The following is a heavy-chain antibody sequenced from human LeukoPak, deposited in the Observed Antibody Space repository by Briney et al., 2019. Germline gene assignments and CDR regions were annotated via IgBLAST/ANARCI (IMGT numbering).Heavy chain of an antibody. J-gene: IGHJ4*02. CDR3: ARCLSNYDFWSGYPY. V-gene: IGHV3-30-3*01. D-gene: IGHD3-3*01. CDR2: ISYDGSNK. Sequence: GRSLRLSCAASGFTFSSYALHWVRQAPGKGLEWVAVISYDGSNKYYADSVKGRFTISRDNSKNTLYLQMNSLRAEDTAVYYCARCLSNYDFWSGYPYWGQGNLVTVSS. CDR1: GFTFSSYA.